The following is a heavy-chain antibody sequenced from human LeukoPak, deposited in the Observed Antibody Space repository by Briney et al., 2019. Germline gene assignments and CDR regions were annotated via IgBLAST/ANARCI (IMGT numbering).Heavy chain of an antibody. CDR2: ISYSGST. CDR3: ARDLADGSGSYYSRPLDY. Sequence: PSETLSLTCTVSGGSISTYYWSWIRQPPGKGLEWIRYISYSGSTKFNPSLRSRVTISADTSKNQISLKLNSVTAADTAVYYCARDLADGSGSYYSRPLDYWGQGTLVTVSS. J-gene: IGHJ4*01. CDR1: GGSISTYY. V-gene: IGHV4-59*01. D-gene: IGHD3-10*01.